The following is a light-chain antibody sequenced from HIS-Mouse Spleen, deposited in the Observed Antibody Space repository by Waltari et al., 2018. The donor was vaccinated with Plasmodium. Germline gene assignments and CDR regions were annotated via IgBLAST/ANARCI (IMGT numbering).Light chain of an antibody. J-gene: IGKJ1*01. CDR3: QQSYSTWT. V-gene: IGKV1-39*01. CDR2: AAS. Sequence: DIQMTQSPSSLSASVGDRVTITCRASQSISNYLNWYQQEPGKAPKFLIYAASTLQSGVPSRFSGSGSGTDCTLTISSLQPEDFATYYCQQSYSTWTFGQGTKVEIK. CDR1: QSISNY.